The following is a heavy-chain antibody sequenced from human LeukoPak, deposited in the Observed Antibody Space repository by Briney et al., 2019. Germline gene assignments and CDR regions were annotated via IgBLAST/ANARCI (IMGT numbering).Heavy chain of an antibody. D-gene: IGHD2-15*01. J-gene: IGHJ4*02. CDR2: IYTGGGR. CDR3: AKFAQRYCSGGSCHPFDY. V-gene: IGHV3-53*01. Sequence: GGSLRLSCAASGFTVSSYYMNWVRQAPGKELEWVSVIYTGGGRYYADSVRGRFTISRDNSKNTLHLQMNSLRAEDTAAYYCAKFAQRYCSGGSCHPFDYWGQGTLVTVSS. CDR1: GFTVSSYY.